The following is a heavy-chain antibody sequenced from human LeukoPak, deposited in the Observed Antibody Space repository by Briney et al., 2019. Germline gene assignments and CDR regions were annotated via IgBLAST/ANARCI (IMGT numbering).Heavy chain of an antibody. CDR1: GGSFSGYY. CDR3: ASLLGIRAYFDY. D-gene: IGHD7-27*01. Sequence: PSETLSLTCAVYGGSFSGYYWSWIRQPPGKGLEWIGEINHSGSTNYNPSLKSRVTISVDTSKNQFSLKLSSVTAADTAVYYCASLLGIRAYFDYWGQGTLVTVSS. V-gene: IGHV4-34*01. J-gene: IGHJ4*02. CDR2: INHSGST.